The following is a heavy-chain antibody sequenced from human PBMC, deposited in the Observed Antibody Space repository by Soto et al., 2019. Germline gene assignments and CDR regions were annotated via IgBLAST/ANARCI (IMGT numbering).Heavy chain of an antibody. CDR3: ARDKITGLFDY. CDR1: GGSFSGYY. D-gene: IGHD2-8*02. CDR2: INLSGST. J-gene: IGHJ4*02. Sequence: SETLSLTCAVYGGSFSGYYWTWIRQPPGTGLEWIGEINLSGSTNYNPSLKSRVTISLDTSKNQFSLKLTSVTAADTAVYYCARDKITGLFDYWGQGTLVTVSS. V-gene: IGHV4-34*01.